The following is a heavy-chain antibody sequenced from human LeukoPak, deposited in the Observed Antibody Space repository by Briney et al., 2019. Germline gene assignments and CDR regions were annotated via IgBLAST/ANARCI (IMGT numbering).Heavy chain of an antibody. CDR3: GRAEAFGVVNPDY. Sequence: SETLSLTCAVYGCTFSGYYWSWIRQPPGKGLEWIGEINHSGSTNYNPSLKSRGTISVNTSKNQFSLKLSSVTAAEAAVYYCGRAEAFGVVNPDYWGQGTLVTVSS. D-gene: IGHD3-3*01. CDR1: GCTFSGYY. CDR2: INHSGST. J-gene: IGHJ4*02. V-gene: IGHV4-34*01.